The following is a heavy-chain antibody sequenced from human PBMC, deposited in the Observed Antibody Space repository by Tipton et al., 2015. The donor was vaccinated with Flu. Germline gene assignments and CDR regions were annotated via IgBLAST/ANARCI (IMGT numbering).Heavy chain of an antibody. J-gene: IGHJ2*01. D-gene: IGHD4/OR15-4a*01. CDR3: VGALRRLSHDEYFDL. CDR2: IYTSGST. Sequence: TLSLTCTVSGGSISSGSYYWSWIRQPAGKGLEWIGRIYTSGSTNYNPSLESRVTISVDTSKNQFSLKLSSVTAADTAVYYCVGALRRLSHDEYFDLWGRGTLVTVSS. CDR1: GGSISSGSYY. V-gene: IGHV4-61*02.